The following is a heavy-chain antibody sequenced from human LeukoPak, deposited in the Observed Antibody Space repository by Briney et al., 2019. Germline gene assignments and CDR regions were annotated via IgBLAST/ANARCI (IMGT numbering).Heavy chain of an antibody. Sequence: SGGSLRLSCAASGFAFDDYAMHWVRQAPGKGLEWVSLISGDGGSTYYADSVKGRFTISRDNSKNSLYLQMNSLRTEDTALYYCAKDKSFSGSSSIADYWGQGTLVTVSS. D-gene: IGHD6-6*01. J-gene: IGHJ4*02. CDR2: ISGDGGST. V-gene: IGHV3-43*02. CDR1: GFAFDDYA. CDR3: AKDKSFSGSSSIADY.